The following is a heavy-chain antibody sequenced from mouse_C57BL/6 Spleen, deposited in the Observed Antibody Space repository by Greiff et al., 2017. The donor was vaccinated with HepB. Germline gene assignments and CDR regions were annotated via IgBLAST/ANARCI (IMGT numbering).Heavy chain of an antibody. V-gene: IGHV2-2*01. D-gene: IGHD1-1*01. CDR2: IWSGGST. J-gene: IGHJ1*03. CDR1: GFSLTSYG. CDR3: ARNGDGSSYWYFDV. Sequence: VKLVESGPGLVQPSQSLSITCTVSGFSLTSYGVHWVRQSPGKGLEWLGEIWSGGSTDYNAAFISRLSISKDNSKSQVFFKMNSLQADDTAIYYCARNGDGSSYWYFDVWGTGTTVTVSS.